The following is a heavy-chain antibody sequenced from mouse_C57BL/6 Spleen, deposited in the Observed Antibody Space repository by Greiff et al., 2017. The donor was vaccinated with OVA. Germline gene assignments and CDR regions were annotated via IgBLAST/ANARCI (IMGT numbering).Heavy chain of an antibody. CDR3: ALITTVVAHFDY. CDR2: IDPENGDT. V-gene: IGHV14-4*01. D-gene: IGHD1-1*01. J-gene: IGHJ2*01. Sequence: EVQLQQSGAELVRPGASVKLSCTASGFNIKDDYMHWVKQRPEQGLEWIGWIDPENGDTEYASKFQGKATITADTSSNTAYLQLSSLTSEDTAVYYCALITTVVAHFDYWGQGTTLTVSS. CDR1: GFNIKDDY.